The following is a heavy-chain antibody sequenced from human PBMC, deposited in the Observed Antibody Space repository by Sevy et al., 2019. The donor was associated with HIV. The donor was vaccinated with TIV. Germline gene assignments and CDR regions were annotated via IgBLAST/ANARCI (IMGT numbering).Heavy chain of an antibody. V-gene: IGHV3-49*03. CDR2: IRRNSYEPYGGTT. CDR1: GFTFGDYA. D-gene: IGHD4-17*01. Sequence: GGSLRLSCTVSGFTFGDYAMSWFRQAPGKGLEWVAFIRRNSYEPYGGTTEYAASVKGRFIISRDDSKSIAYLQMNSLKTEDTAVYYCTRALATVVTPEYYFDYWGQGTLVTVSS. J-gene: IGHJ4*02. CDR3: TRALATVVTPEYYFDY.